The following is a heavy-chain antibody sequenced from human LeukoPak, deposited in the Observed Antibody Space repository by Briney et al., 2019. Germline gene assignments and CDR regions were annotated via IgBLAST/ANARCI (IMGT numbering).Heavy chain of an antibody. D-gene: IGHD3-16*02. CDR3: ARDQYDYVWGSYRPYFDY. CDR1: GYTFTRYG. J-gene: IGHJ4*02. V-gene: IGHV1-18*01. CDR2: ISAYNGHT. Sequence: ASVKVSCKASGYTFTRYGISWVRQAPGQGLEWMGSISAYNGHTKYAQKFQGRVILTTDTSTSTAYMELRSLRSDDTAVYYCARDQYDYVWGSYRPYFDYWGRGTLVTVSS.